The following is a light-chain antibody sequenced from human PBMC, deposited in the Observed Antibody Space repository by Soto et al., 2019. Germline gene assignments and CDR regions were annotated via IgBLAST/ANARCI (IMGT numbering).Light chain of an antibody. Sequence: QSVLTQPPSASGTPGQRVTISCSGSSSNIGTNSVYWYQQFPGTAPKLLIYGSNQRSSGVPDRFSGSKSGTSASLAISGLRSEDEADYYCAAWDDSLSGRLFGGGTKVTVL. CDR3: AAWDDSLSGRL. J-gene: IGLJ2*01. CDR2: GSN. V-gene: IGLV1-47*01. CDR1: SSNIGTNS.